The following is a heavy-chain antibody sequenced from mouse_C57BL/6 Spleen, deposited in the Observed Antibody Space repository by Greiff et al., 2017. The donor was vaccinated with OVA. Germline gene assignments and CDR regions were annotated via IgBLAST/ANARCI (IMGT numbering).Heavy chain of an antibody. Sequence: VQLQPSWAELVKPGASVKMSCKASVYTFTSYWITWVQPRPGQVLAWICDIYPGSGSTNYNEKFKSKATLTVDTSSSTAYMQLSSLTSEDWAVYDCARGGPGAMDYWGQGTSVTVSS. V-gene: IGHV1-55*01. CDR1: VYTFTSYW. CDR3: ARGGPGAMDY. J-gene: IGHJ4*01. CDR2: IYPGSGST.